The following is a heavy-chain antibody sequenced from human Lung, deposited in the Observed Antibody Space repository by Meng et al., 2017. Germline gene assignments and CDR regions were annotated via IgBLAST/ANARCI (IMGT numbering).Heavy chain of an antibody. V-gene: IGHV4/OR15-8*02. D-gene: IGHD6-19*01. CDR3: ASWIYSCGWQ. CDR1: HGYISSIHR. CDR2: ISHGGDT. J-gene: IGHJ4*02. Sequence: QVVLLQPGGLVPDPSGTLSLTCVVSHGYISSIHRRIRVRQPPGKGLEWIGEISHGGDTNYNPSLKSRGTIAIDRSKNQFSLKLSSVTAADTAVYYCASWIYSCGWQWGQGTLVTVSS.